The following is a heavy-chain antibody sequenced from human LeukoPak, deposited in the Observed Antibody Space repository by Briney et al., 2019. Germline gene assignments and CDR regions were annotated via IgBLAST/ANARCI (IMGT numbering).Heavy chain of an antibody. CDR3: AKVFGYGQKTPYFDS. CDR2: IRGSGGST. V-gene: IGHV3-23*01. Sequence: SGGSLRLSCAASGFTFSSYSMNWVRRAPGKGLEWVSTIRGSGGSTYYADSVKGRFTISRDNSKNTLYLIMNSLRAEDTAVYYCAKVFGYGQKTPYFDSWGQGTLVTVSS. D-gene: IGHD2-15*01. J-gene: IGHJ4*02. CDR1: GFTFSSYS.